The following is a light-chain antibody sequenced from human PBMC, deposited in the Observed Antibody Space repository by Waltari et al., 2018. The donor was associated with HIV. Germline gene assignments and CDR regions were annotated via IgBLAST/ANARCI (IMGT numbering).Light chain of an antibody. CDR1: QRVSSTY. V-gene: IGKV3-20*01. CDR2: GTS. J-gene: IGKJ1*01. CDR3: QQFGSPPWT. Sequence: IVLTQSPGTLSLSPGERATLSCRASQRVSSTYLAWYHQQPGQAPRLLIYGTSSSATGIPDRFSGSGSVTDVTLTITRLEPEDFGVYYCQQFGSPPWTFGQGTKVEIK.